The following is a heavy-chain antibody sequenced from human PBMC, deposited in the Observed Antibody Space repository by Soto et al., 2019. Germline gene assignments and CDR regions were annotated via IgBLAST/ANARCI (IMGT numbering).Heavy chain of an antibody. CDR2: IRSKAYGGTT. CDR1: GFTFGDYA. CDR3: TRDHRDDILTGYYMDWFDP. D-gene: IGHD3-9*01. V-gene: IGHV3-49*03. J-gene: IGHJ5*02. Sequence: PGGSLRLSCTASGFTFGDYAMSWFRQAPGKGLEWVGFIRSKAYGGTTEYAASVKGRFTISRDDSKSIAYLQMNSLKTEGTAVYYCTRDHRDDILTGYYMDWFDPWGQGTLVTVSS.